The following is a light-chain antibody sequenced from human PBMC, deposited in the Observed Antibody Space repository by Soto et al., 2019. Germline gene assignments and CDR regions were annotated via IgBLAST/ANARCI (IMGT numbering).Light chain of an antibody. CDR3: SSYAGSNKWV. V-gene: IGLV2-8*01. Sequence: QSALTQPASVSGSPGQSITISCSGTSSDVGSYSHVAWYQQFPGKTPKLMICEVSKRPSGVPDRFSGSRSGNTASLTVSGLQAEDEADYYCSSYAGSNKWVFGGGTKLTVL. CDR2: EVS. J-gene: IGLJ3*02. CDR1: SSDVGSYSH.